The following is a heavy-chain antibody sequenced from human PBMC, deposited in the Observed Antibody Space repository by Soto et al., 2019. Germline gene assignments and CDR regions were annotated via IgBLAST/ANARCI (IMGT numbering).Heavy chain of an antibody. Sequence: QVQLVQSGAEVKKPGASVKVSCKASGYTFTSYAMHWVRQAPGQRLEWMGWINAGNGNTKYSQKFQGRVTITRDTSASTAYMELSSLRSEDTAEYYCAGAGYCSGGSCYAYYYYGMDVWGQGTTVTVSS. J-gene: IGHJ6*02. CDR3: AGAGYCSGGSCYAYYYYGMDV. CDR1: GYTFTSYA. D-gene: IGHD2-15*01. V-gene: IGHV1-3*01. CDR2: INAGNGNT.